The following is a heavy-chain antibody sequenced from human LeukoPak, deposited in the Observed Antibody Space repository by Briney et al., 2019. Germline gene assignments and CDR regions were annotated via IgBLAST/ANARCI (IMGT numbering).Heavy chain of an antibody. CDR3: ARVPAYGDYFDY. J-gene: IGHJ4*02. Sequence: GGPLRLSCAASGFTFSDYYMSWIRQAPGKGLEWVSYISSSSSYTNYADSVKGRFTISRDNAKNSLYLQMNSLRAEDTAVYYCARVPAYGDYFDYWGQGTLVTVSS. V-gene: IGHV3-11*05. CDR2: ISSSSSYT. CDR1: GFTFSDYY. D-gene: IGHD4-17*01.